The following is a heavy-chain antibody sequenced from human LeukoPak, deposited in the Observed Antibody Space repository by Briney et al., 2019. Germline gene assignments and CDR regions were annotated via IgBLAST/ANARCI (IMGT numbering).Heavy chain of an antibody. V-gene: IGHV3-21*01. J-gene: IGHJ2*01. CDR1: GFTFSSYS. CDR2: ISSSSSYI. Sequence: GGSLRLSCAASGFTFSSYSMNWVRQAPGKVLEWVSSISSSSSYIYYADSVKGRFTISRDNAKNSLYLQMNSLRAEDTAVYYCARGPYDSSGYYVYWYFDLWGRGTLVTVSS. D-gene: IGHD3-22*01. CDR3: ARGPYDSSGYYVYWYFDL.